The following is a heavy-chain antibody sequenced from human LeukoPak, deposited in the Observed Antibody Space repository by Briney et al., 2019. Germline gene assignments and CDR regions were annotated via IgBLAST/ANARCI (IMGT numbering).Heavy chain of an antibody. D-gene: IGHD6-19*01. CDR1: GYXFTDYY. CDR3: ARDGHRSGWYSWFDP. J-gene: IGHJ5*02. V-gene: IGHV1-2*02. Sequence: ASVTVSCKASGYXFTDYYMHWVRQAPGQGLDWMGWINPNSGGTNYAQKFQGRVTMTRDTSINTAYMELSRLRSDDTAVYYCARDGHRSGWYSWFDPWGQGTLVTVSS. CDR2: INPNSGGT.